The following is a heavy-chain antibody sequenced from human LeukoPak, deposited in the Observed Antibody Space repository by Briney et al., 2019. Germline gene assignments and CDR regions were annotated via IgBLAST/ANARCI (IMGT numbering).Heavy chain of an antibody. CDR3: ARDRGTYLGYFQH. D-gene: IGHD1-26*01. V-gene: IGHV1-2*06. CDR2: INPNSGAT. J-gene: IGHJ1*01. CDR1: GYTFTGYY. Sequence: ASVKVSCKASGYTFTGYYMHWVRQAPGQGLEWMGRINPNSGATNYVQKFQGRVTMTRDTSVNTVYMELSGLTSDDTAVYYCARDRGTYLGYFQHWGQGTLVTVSS.